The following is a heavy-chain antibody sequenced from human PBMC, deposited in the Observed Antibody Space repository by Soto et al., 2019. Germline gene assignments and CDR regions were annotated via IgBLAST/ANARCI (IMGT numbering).Heavy chain of an antibody. V-gene: IGHV3-49*04. CDR1: GFTFGDYA. CDR2: IRSKAYGGTT. D-gene: IGHD3-3*01. Sequence: GGSLRLSCTASGFTFGDYAMSWVRQAPGKGLEWVGFIRSKAYGGTTEYAASVKGRFTISRDDSKSIAYLQMNSLKTGDTAVYYCTREPITIFGVVTLYYYGMDVWGQGTTVTVSS. J-gene: IGHJ6*02. CDR3: TREPITIFGVVTLYYYGMDV.